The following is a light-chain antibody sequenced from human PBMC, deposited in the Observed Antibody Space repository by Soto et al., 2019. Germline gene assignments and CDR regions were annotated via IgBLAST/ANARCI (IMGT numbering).Light chain of an antibody. J-gene: IGKJ5*01. Sequence: EVVVTQSPATLSVSPGERSTLSGRAVESVGIHLAWYHQKPGQAPKLLIFDASTRATGVPARFSGSGSGTEFTITVSSLQSEDIAVYFCQQYNNWPPNFGQGTRLEIK. CDR3: QQYNNWPPN. CDR1: ESVGIH. V-gene: IGKV3-15*01. CDR2: DAS.